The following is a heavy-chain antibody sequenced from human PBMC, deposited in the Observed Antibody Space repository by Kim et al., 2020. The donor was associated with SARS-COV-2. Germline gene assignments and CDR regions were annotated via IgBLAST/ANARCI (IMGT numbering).Heavy chain of an antibody. V-gene: IGHV5-51*01. Sequence: SLQGQVTISADNSISTAYLQWSSLKASDTAMYYCARHPDIVATDYGMDVWGQGTTVTVSS. D-gene: IGHD5-12*01. J-gene: IGHJ6*02. CDR3: ARHPDIVATDYGMDV.